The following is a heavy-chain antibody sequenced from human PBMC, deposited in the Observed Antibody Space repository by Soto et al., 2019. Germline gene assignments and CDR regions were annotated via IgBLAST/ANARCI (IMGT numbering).Heavy chain of an antibody. Sequence: PSETLSLTCAVSGGSISSGGYSWRVLQQPPLKVLEWIGYIYHSGSTYYNPSLKSRVTISVDRSKNQFSLKLSSVTAADTAVYYCAGNMVRGSYYYYYYGMDVWGQGTTVTVSS. D-gene: IGHD3-10*01. CDR3: AGNMVRGSYYYYYYGMDV. J-gene: IGHJ6*02. CDR1: GGSISSGGYS. V-gene: IGHV4-30-2*01. CDR2: IYHSGST.